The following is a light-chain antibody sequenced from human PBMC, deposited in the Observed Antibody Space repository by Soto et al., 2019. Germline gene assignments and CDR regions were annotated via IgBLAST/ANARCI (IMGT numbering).Light chain of an antibody. V-gene: IGKV3-20*01. Sequence: EIVLTQSPGTLSLSPGERATLSCRASQSVSSTYLAWYQHRPGQAPRLLIYGASSRATGIPDRFSGSRSGTDFTLIISRLEPEDFAVYYCQQYGNSFVGFGQGTKVDIK. CDR1: QSVSSTY. CDR2: GAS. J-gene: IGKJ1*01. CDR3: QQYGNSFVG.